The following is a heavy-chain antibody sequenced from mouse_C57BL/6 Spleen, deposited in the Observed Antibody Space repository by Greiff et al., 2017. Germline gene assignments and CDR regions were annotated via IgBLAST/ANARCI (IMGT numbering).Heavy chain of an antibody. CDR1: GFNIKDYY. D-gene: IGHD1-1*01. CDR3: ATTVVATRYFDV. CDR2: IDPEDGET. J-gene: IGHJ1*03. V-gene: IGHV14-2*01. Sequence: EVQLQQSGAELVKPGASVKLSCTASGFNIKDYYMHWVKQRTEQGLEWIGRIDPEDGETKYAPKFQGKATITADTSSNTAYLQLGSLTSEDTAVYYCATTVVATRYFDVWGTGTTVTVSS.